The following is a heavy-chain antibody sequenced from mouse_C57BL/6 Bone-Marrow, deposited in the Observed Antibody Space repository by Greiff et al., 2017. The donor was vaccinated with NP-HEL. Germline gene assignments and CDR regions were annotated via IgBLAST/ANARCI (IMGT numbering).Heavy chain of an antibody. J-gene: IGHJ2*01. CDR2: ISYDGSN. CDR3: AREDYGSSCFDY. D-gene: IGHD1-1*01. Sequence: DVKLQESGPGLVKPSQSLSLTCSVTGYSITSGYYWNWIRQFPGNKLEWMGYISYDGSNNYNPSLKNRISITRDTSKNQFFLKLNSVTTEDTATYYCAREDYGSSCFDYWGQGTTLTVSS. V-gene: IGHV3-6*01. CDR1: GYSITSGYY.